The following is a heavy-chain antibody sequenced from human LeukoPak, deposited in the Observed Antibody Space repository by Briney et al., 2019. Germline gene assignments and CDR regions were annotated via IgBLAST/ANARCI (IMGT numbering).Heavy chain of an antibody. CDR1: GGSFGGYY. CDR2: INHSGST. Sequence: SETLSLTCAVYGGSFGGYYWSWIRQPPGKGLEWIGEINHSGSTNYNPSLKSRVTISVDTSKNQFSLKLSSVTAADTAVFYCARVWGGSYFDYWGQGTLVTVSS. CDR3: ARVWGGSYFDY. V-gene: IGHV4-34*01. J-gene: IGHJ4*02. D-gene: IGHD1-26*01.